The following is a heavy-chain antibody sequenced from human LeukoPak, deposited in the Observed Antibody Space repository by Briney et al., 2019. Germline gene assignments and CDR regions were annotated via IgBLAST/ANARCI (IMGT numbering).Heavy chain of an antibody. CDR3: AAIDYGDYPDY. Sequence: PSETLPLTCTVSGGSISSYYWSWIRQPPGKGLEWIGYIYYSGSTNYNPSLKSRVTISVDTSKNQFSLKLSSVTAADTAVYYCAAIDYGDYPDYWGQGTLVTVSS. V-gene: IGHV4-59*01. J-gene: IGHJ4*02. CDR1: GGSISSYY. D-gene: IGHD4-17*01. CDR2: IYYSGST.